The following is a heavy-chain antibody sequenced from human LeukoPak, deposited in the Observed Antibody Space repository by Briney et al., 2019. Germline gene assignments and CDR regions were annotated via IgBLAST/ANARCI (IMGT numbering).Heavy chain of an antibody. V-gene: IGHV1-8*01. D-gene: IGHD3-22*01. J-gene: IGHJ5*02. CDR2: MSPNSGDT. Sequence: ASVKVSCKASGYTFTSYDFNWVRQATGQRPEWMGWMSPNSGDTGYAQKFQGRVTMTRNTSISTAYMELSSLRSEDTAVYYCARGPYYDSGDWFDPWGQGTLVTVSS. CDR3: ARGPYYDSGDWFDP. CDR1: GYTFTSYD.